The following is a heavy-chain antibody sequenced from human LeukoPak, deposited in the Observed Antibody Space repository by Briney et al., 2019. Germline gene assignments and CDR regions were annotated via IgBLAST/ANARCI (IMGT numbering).Heavy chain of an antibody. CDR2: TYYRSKWYY. Sequence: SQTLSLTCAISGDSVSSNSAAWNWIRQSPSRGLEWLGRTYYRSKWYYDYAVSVKSRITINADTSRDQFSLQLNPVTPEDTAVYYCARDENWDFDYWGQGTLVTVSS. CDR3: ARDENWDFDY. CDR1: GDSVSSNSAA. V-gene: IGHV6-1*01. D-gene: IGHD2/OR15-2a*01. J-gene: IGHJ4*02.